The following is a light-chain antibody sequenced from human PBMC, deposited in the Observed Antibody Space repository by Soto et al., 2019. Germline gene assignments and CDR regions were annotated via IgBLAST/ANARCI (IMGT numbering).Light chain of an antibody. V-gene: IGKV3-15*01. J-gene: IGKJ4*01. CDR1: QSVSSN. CDR3: QQYNNWPLT. Sequence: IVMTHSPATLSVSPWQRSTLSCRASQSVSSNLAWYQQKPGQAPRLLIYGASTRATGIPARFSGSGSGTEFTLTISSLQSEDFAVYYCQQYNNWPLTFGGGTKVDIK. CDR2: GAS.